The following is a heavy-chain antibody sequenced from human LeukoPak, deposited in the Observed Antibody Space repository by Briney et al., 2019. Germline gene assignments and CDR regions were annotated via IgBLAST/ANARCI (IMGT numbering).Heavy chain of an antibody. V-gene: IGHV3-23*01. CDR3: AKKGDYVWGSYRFDY. CDR1: GFTFSSYA. Sequence: GGSLRLSCAASGFTFSSYAMSWVRQAPGKGLEWVSAISGSGGSTYYADSVKGRFTISRDNSKNTLYLQMNSLRAEDTAVYYCAKKGDYVWGSYRFDYWGQGTRVTVSS. CDR2: ISGSGGST. J-gene: IGHJ4*02. D-gene: IGHD3-16*02.